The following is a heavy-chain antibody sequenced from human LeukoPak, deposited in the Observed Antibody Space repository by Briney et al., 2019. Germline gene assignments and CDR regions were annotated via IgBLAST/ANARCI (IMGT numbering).Heavy chain of an antibody. J-gene: IGHJ4*02. CDR1: GFTFSNYA. Sequence: GGSLRLSCAASGFTFSNYAMSWVRQAPGKGLEWVSAISGSGGSTYYADSVKGRFTISRDNSKNTQYLQMNSLRAEDTAVYYCAKDSSGWYPDPSDYWGQGTLVTVSS. CDR3: AKDSSGWYPDPSDY. CDR2: ISGSGGST. D-gene: IGHD6-19*01. V-gene: IGHV3-23*01.